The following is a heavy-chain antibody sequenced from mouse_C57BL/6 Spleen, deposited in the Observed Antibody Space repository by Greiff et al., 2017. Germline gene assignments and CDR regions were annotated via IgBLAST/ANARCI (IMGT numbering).Heavy chain of an antibody. J-gene: IGHJ3*01. CDR3: ARPCDLLRLGFAY. CDR1: GYTFTSYW. Sequence: QVHVKQPGAELVKPGASVKLSCKASGYTFTSYWMHWVKQRPGRGLEWIGRIDPNSGGTKYNEKFKSKATLTVDKPSSTAYMQLSSLTSEDSAVYYCARPCDLLRLGFAYWGQGTLVTVSA. CDR2: IDPNSGGT. D-gene: IGHD2-4*01. V-gene: IGHV1-72*01.